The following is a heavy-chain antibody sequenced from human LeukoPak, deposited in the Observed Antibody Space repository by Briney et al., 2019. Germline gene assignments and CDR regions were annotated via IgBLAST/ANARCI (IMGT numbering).Heavy chain of an antibody. J-gene: IGHJ6*03. CDR3: ARDLRYFDWLFPYYYMDV. CDR2: INPNSGGT. Sequence: GASGKVSCKASGYTFITYYMHWVRQAPGQGLEWMGWINPNSGGTNYAQKFQGRVTMTRDTSISTAYMELSRLRSDDTAVYYCARDLRYFDWLFPYYYMDVWGKGTTVTVSS. V-gene: IGHV1-2*02. CDR1: GYTFITYY. D-gene: IGHD3-9*01.